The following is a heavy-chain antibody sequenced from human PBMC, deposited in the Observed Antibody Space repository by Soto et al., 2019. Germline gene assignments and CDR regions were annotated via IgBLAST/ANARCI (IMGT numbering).Heavy chain of an antibody. Sequence: GGSLRLSCAASGFTFSNYDMHWVRQVAGKGLEWVSAIGTAGDTDYTDSVKGRFTISRENAKNSLYLQMNSLRAGDTAVYYCARAGFLLAARGYRHAFDLWGQGTMVTVSS. CDR2: IGTAGDT. CDR1: GFTFSNYD. J-gene: IGHJ3*01. CDR3: ARAGFLLAARGYRHAFDL. V-gene: IGHV3-13*01. D-gene: IGHD1-1*01.